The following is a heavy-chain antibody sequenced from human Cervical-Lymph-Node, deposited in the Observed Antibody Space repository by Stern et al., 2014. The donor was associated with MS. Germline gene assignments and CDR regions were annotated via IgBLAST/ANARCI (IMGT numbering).Heavy chain of an antibody. J-gene: IGHJ4*02. CDR3: ARDDDMATVTTLFDY. V-gene: IGHV3-21*01. Sequence: EVQLVESGGGLVKPGGSLRLYCAASGFSFSDYGMNWVRQAPWKGLEWVSSISIRSSNIFYADSVKGRFTVSRDNAKNSLYLQMTSLRAEDTAVYYCARDDDMATVTTLFDYWGQGTLVAVSS. CDR1: GFSFSDYG. CDR2: ISIRSSNI. D-gene: IGHD4-17*01.